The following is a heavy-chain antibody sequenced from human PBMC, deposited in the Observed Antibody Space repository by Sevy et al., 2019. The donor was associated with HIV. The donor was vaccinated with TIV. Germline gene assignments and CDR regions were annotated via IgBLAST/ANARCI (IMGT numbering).Heavy chain of an antibody. D-gene: IGHD2-15*01. CDR1: GFTFRRYA. CDR2: ISYDGGKT. CDR3: TGDGGGDYFDY. J-gene: IGHJ4*02. V-gene: IGHV3-30*04. Sequence: GGSLRLSCAASGFTFRRYAMHWVRQAPGQGLESVAVISYDGGKTYHVDSVKGRFTISRDNAENTLYLQMNSLRAEDTAVYYCTGDGGGDYFDYWGLGTLVTVSS.